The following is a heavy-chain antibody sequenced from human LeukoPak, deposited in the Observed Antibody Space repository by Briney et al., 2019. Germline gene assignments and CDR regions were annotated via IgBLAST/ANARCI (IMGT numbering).Heavy chain of an antibody. CDR1: GGSFRGYY. D-gene: IGHD5-12*01. CDR2: INHSGIT. Sequence: SETLSLTCAVYGGSFRGYYWSWIRQPPGKGLEWIWEINHSGITNYNPSLKSRVTISVDTSKNQFSLKLNSVTAADTALYYCARAATDSGYDWTTFDYWGQGTLVTVSS. CDR3: ARAATDSGYDWTTFDY. V-gene: IGHV4-34*01. J-gene: IGHJ4*02.